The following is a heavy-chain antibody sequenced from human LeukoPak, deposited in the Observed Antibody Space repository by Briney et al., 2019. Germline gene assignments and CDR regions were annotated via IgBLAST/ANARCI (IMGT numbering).Heavy chain of an antibody. CDR1: GGSISSSSYS. J-gene: IGHJ4*02. CDR2: IYYSGST. V-gene: IGHV4-39*01. D-gene: IGHD3-16*02. CDR3: ARRAPYRSYYFDY. Sequence: SETLSLTCTVSGGSISSSSYSWGWIRQPPGKGLEWIGSIYYSGSTYYNPSLKSRVTISVDTSKNQFSLKLSSVTAADTAVYYCARRAPYRSYYFDYWGQGTLVTVSS.